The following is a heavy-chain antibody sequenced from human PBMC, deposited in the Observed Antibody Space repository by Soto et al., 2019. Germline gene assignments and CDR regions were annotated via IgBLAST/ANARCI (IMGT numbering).Heavy chain of an antibody. CDR3: ARDHAPYYYDSSGYSDY. CDR2: INPKSGGK. CDR1: GYTFTGYY. J-gene: IGHJ4*02. D-gene: IGHD3-22*01. V-gene: IGHV1-2*02. Sequence: QVQLVQSGAEVKKPGASVKVSCKASGYTFTGYYMHWVRQAPGQGLEWMGWINPKSGGKNYAQKFQCRGTMTRDTSISTVYMELSRLRSDDTAVYYCARDHAPYYYDSSGYSDYWGQGTLVTVS.